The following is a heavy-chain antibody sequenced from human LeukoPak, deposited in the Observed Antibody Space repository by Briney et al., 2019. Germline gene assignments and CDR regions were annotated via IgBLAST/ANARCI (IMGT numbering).Heavy chain of an antibody. CDR1: GFTFSDYY. J-gene: IGHJ6*02. CDR3: ARAGPVASSSWADTKRYGMDV. CDR2: ISSSGSTI. D-gene: IGHD6-13*01. V-gene: IGHV3-11*01. Sequence: PGGSLRLSCAASGFTFSDYYMSWIRQAPGKGLEWVSYISSSGSTIYYADSVKGRFTISRDNAKNSLYLQMNSLRAEDTAVYYCARAGPVASSSWADTKRYGMDVWGQGTTVTVSS.